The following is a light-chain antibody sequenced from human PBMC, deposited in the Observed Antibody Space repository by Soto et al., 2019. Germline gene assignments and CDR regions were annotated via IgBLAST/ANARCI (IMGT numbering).Light chain of an antibody. J-gene: IGLJ1*01. Sequence: QSALTQPPSVSAAPGQTVTISCSGTSSNIGNNYVSWYQHLPGTAPKLLISDNNNRPSGIPDRFSGSKSGTSATLAITGLQTGDEADYYCATWDDSLSAAGFGPGTKVTVL. CDR1: SSNIGNNY. CDR2: DNN. CDR3: ATWDDSLSAAG. V-gene: IGLV1-51*01.